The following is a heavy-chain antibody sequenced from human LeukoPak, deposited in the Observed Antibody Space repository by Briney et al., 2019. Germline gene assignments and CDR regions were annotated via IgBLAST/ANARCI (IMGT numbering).Heavy chain of an antibody. D-gene: IGHD3-16*01. J-gene: IGHJ6*02. CDR2: IHYSGKA. Sequence: SETLSLTCTVSGGSISGHYWTWVRQPPGEGLEWIGQIHYSGKADYNPSLRSRITISVDTSKNQMSLKVTSVTAADTAVYYCARFGVDYGMDVWGQGTTVTVS. CDR1: GGSISGHY. CDR3: ARFGVDYGMDV. V-gene: IGHV4-59*11.